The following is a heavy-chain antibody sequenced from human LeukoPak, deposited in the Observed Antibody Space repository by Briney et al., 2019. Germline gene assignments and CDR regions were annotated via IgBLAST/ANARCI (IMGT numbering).Heavy chain of an antibody. CDR1: GYTLTSYG. CDR3: ARSPVLLWFGESGGDY. D-gene: IGHD3-10*01. J-gene: IGHJ4*02. V-gene: IGHV1-18*01. Sequence: ASVKVSCKASGYTLTSYGISWVRQAPGQGLEWMGWISAYNGNTNYAQKLQGRVTMTTDTSTSTAYMELRSLRSDDTAVYYCARSPVLLWFGESGGDYWGQGTLVTVSS. CDR2: ISAYNGNT.